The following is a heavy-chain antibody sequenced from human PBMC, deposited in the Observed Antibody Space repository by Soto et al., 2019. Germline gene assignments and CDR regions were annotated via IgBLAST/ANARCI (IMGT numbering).Heavy chain of an antibody. J-gene: IGHJ6*02. V-gene: IGHV3-30*18. CDR2: IAYDGNEK. D-gene: IGHD1-26*01. CDR3: GKDVGDYVPYYYGVDV. Sequence: QVQLVESGGGVVQPGTSLRLSCAASGFTFKTHAMHWVRQAPGKGLEWMAVIAYDGNEKFYADSVKGRFTISRDNSKNALNLRINTLRNEDTAVYYCGKDVGDYVPYYYGVDVWGQGTTVTVSS. CDR1: GFTFKTHA.